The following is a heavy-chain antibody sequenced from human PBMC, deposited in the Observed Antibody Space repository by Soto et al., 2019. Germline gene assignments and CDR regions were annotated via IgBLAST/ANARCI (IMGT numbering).Heavy chain of an antibody. CDR2: IYPGDSDT. V-gene: IGHV5-51*01. J-gene: IGHJ4*02. Sequence: PGGSLKIYCQGPGYRFTSYWIGWVRQMPGKGLEWMGIIYPGDSDTRYSPSFQGQVTISAHKSISTAYLQWSSLKASDTAMYYCARHPGRYFDYWGQGTLVTVSS. CDR3: ARHPGRYFDY. CDR1: GYRFTSYW.